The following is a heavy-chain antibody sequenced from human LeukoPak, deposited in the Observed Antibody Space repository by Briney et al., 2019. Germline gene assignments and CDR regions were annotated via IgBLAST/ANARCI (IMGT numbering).Heavy chain of an antibody. J-gene: IGHJ4*02. Sequence: SETLSLTCTVSGGSINSYYWGWIRQPAGKGLEWIGRIYTTGTTSYNPSLKSRVTISVDTSKNQFYLKLTSVTAADTAMYYCARAGYTISYHSLDYWGQGSLVTVSS. CDR2: IYTTGTT. D-gene: IGHD1-1*01. CDR1: GGSINSYY. V-gene: IGHV4-4*07. CDR3: ARAGYTISYHSLDY.